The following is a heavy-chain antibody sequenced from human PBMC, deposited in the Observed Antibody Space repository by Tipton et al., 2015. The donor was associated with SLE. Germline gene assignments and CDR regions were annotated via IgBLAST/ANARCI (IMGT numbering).Heavy chain of an antibody. CDR3: ARLSTRGWFDL. V-gene: IGHV4-34*01. D-gene: IGHD2/OR15-2a*01. Sequence: TLSLTCAVYGGSFSGYYWSWIRQPPGKGLEWIGEINHSGSTNYNPSLKSRVTISVDTSKNQFSLKLSPVTAADTAVYYCARLSTRGWFDLWGRGTLVTVSS. CDR1: GGSFSGYY. CDR2: INHSGST. J-gene: IGHJ2*01.